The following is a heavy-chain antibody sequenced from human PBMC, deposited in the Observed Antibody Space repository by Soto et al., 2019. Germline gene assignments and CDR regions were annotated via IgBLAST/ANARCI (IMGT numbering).Heavy chain of an antibody. D-gene: IGHD6-13*01. Sequence: LSLPFLVSGDGVSSNSAAWNWIRQSPSRGLEWLGRTYYRSKWYNDYAVSVKSRITINPDTSKNQFSLQLNSVTPEDTAVYYCARDKGGAAAPELDYWGQGTLVTVSS. J-gene: IGHJ4*02. CDR2: TYYRSKWYN. CDR3: ARDKGGAAAPELDY. CDR1: GDGVSSNSAA. V-gene: IGHV6-1*01.